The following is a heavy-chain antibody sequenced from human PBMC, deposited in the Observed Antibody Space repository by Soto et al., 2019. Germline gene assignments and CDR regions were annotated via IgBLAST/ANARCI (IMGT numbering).Heavy chain of an antibody. CDR3: AKDSSGYDAFDI. CDR2: ISGSGGST. V-gene: IGHV3-23*04. D-gene: IGHD3-22*01. J-gene: IGHJ3*02. Sequence: VQLVESGGGVVQPGRSLRLSCAASGFTFSSYAMHWVRQAPGKGLEWVSAISGSGGSTYYADSVKGRFTISRDNSKNTLYLQMNSLRAEDTAVYYCAKDSSGYDAFDIWGQGTMVTVSS. CDR1: GFTFSSYA.